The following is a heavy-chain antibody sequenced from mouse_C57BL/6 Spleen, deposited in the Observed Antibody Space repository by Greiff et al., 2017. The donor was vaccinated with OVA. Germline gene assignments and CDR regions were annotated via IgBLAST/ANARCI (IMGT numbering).Heavy chain of an antibody. Sequence: QVQLQQPGAELVKPGASVKMSCKASGYTFTSYWITWVKQRPGQGLEWIGDIYPGSGSTNYNEKFKSKATLTVDTSSSTAYMQLSSLTSEDSAVYYCARLTTVVAKSYAMDYWGQGTSVTVSS. CDR1: GYTFTSYW. D-gene: IGHD1-1*01. CDR3: ARLTTVVAKSYAMDY. J-gene: IGHJ4*01. CDR2: IYPGSGST. V-gene: IGHV1-55*01.